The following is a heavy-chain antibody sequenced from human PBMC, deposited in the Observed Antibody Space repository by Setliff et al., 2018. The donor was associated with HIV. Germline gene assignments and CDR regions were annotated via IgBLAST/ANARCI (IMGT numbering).Heavy chain of an antibody. CDR1: GYSISRGYY. CDR3: ARRGAYGYDYFDY. J-gene: IGHJ4*02. Sequence: PSETLSLTCAVSGYSISRGYYWGWIRQPQGKGLEWIGSIFHSAATNYNPSLKSRVTISIDTSKNQFSLKLTSVTAADTAVYYCARRGAYGYDYFDYWGPGILVTVSS. V-gene: IGHV4-38-2*01. CDR2: IFHSAAT. D-gene: IGHD5-12*01.